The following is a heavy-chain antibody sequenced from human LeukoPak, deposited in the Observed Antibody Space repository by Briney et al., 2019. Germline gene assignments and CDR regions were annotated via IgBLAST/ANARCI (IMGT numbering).Heavy chain of an antibody. J-gene: IGHJ4*02. D-gene: IGHD2-15*01. V-gene: IGHV5-51*01. CDR3: ARRSRYCSGGSCYYFDY. CDR1: GYSFSNYW. Sequence: GESLKISCKGSGYSFSNYWIAWVRQMPGKGLEWMGIIYPGDSDTRYSPSFQGQVTISADKSISTAYLQWSSLKASDTAMYYCARRSRYCSGGSCYYFDYWGQGTLVTVSS. CDR2: IYPGDSDT.